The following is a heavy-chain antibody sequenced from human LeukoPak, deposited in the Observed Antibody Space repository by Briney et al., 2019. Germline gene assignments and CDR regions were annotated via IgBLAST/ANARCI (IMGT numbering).Heavy chain of an antibody. J-gene: IGHJ6*03. CDR3: ARGLQRYSSSWKYNYYYYYYMDV. D-gene: IGHD6-13*01. CDR2: ISSSGSTI. Sequence: GSLRLSCAASGFTFSDYYMSWIRQAPGKGLEWVSYISSSGSTIYYADSVKGRFTISRDNAKNSLYLQMNSLRAEDTAVYYCARGLQRYSSSWKYNYYYYYYMDVWGKGTTVTVSS. CDR1: GFTFSDYY. V-gene: IGHV3-11*04.